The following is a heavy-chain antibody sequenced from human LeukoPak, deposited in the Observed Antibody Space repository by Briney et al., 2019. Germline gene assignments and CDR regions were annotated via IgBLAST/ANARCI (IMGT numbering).Heavy chain of an antibody. D-gene: IGHD1-26*01. J-gene: IGHJ4*02. CDR3: AKDSSSGTYYDY. CDR1: AFTFSTYD. Sequence: GGSLRLSCAASAFTFSTYDMSWVRQAPGKGLEWVSAVSGSGGSTYYADSVKGRFTISRDNSKNTLYLQMNSLRVEDTAEYYCAKDSSSGTYYDYWGQGTLVTVSS. V-gene: IGHV3-23*01. CDR2: VSGSGGST.